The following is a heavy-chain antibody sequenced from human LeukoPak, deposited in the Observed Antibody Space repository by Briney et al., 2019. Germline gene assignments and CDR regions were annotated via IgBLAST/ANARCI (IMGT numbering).Heavy chain of an antibody. V-gene: IGHV3-30*03. Sequence: GRSLRLSCAASGFTFSSYGMHWVRQAPGKGLEWVAVISYDGSNKYYADSVKGRFTISRDNSKNTLYLQMNSLRPEDTAVYYCAPLSSQGDYWGQGTLVTVSS. D-gene: IGHD3-16*01. J-gene: IGHJ4*02. CDR2: ISYDGSNK. CDR1: GFTFSSYG. CDR3: APLSSQGDY.